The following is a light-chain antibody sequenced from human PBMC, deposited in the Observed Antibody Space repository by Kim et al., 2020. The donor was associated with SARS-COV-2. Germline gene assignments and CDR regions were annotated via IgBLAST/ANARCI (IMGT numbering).Light chain of an antibody. Sequence: SASVGDRVTITCRARQSISSYLNWYQHRPGKAPKLLIYAASSLQSGVPSRFSGSGSGTDFTLTISSLQREDFATYYCQQSYAKPPTFGQGTKLEI. CDR2: AAS. V-gene: IGKV1-39*01. J-gene: IGKJ2*01. CDR1: QSISSY. CDR3: QQSYAKPPT.